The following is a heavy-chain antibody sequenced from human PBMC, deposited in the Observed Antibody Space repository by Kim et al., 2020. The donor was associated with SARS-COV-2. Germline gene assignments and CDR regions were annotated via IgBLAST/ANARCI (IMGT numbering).Heavy chain of an antibody. D-gene: IGHD3-22*01. CDR3: ARVLKYDSSGLHLPEDWYFDL. Sequence: SETLSLTCTVSGGSISSYYWSWIRQPPGKGLEWIGYIYYSGSTNYNPSLKSRVTISVDTSKNQFSLKLSSVTAADTAVYYCARVLKYDSSGLHLPEDWYFDLWGRGTLVTVSS. V-gene: IGHV4-59*13. J-gene: IGHJ2*01. CDR1: GGSISSYY. CDR2: IYYSGST.